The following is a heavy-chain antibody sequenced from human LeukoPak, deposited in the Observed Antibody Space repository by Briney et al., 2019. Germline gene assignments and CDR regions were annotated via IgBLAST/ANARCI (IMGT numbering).Heavy chain of an antibody. D-gene: IGHD2-21*01. CDR2: ISGSGGTT. CDR3: AKDVFITSYYFDY. V-gene: IGHV3-23*01. J-gene: IGHJ4*02. CDR1: GFTFKNYA. Sequence: GGSLRLSWAASGFTFKNYAMSWVCQAPGKGLEWVSAISGSGGTTYYADSVKGRFTISRDNSKNTLYLQMNSLRAEDTALYYCAKDVFITSYYFDYWGQGTLVTVSS.